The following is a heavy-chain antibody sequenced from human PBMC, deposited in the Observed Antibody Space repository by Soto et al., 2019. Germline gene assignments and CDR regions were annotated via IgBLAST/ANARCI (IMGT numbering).Heavy chain of an antibody. J-gene: IGHJ4*02. CDR2: IYYSGST. Sequence: SETLSLTCTVSGGSISSGGYYWSWIRQHPGKGLEWIGYIYYSGSTYYNPSLKSRVTISVDTSKNQFSLKLSSVTAADTAVYYCARKYYYDSSGYPPPFDYWGQGTLVTVSS. CDR1: GGSISSGGYY. D-gene: IGHD3-22*01. CDR3: ARKYYYDSSGYPPPFDY. V-gene: IGHV4-31*03.